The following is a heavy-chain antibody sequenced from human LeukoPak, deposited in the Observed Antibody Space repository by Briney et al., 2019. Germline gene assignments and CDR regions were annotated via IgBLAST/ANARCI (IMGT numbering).Heavy chain of an antibody. CDR2: INPNSGGT. CDR3: ARADYYDSSGYYLDGFDP. D-gene: IGHD3-22*01. CDR1: GYTFTGYY. J-gene: IGHJ5*02. V-gene: IGHV1-2*02. Sequence: ASVKVSCKASGYTFTGYYMHWVRQAPGQGLEWMGWINPNSGGTNYAQKFQGRVTMTRDTSTSTAYMELSRLRSDDTAGDYCARADYYDSSGYYLDGFDPWGQGTLVTVSS.